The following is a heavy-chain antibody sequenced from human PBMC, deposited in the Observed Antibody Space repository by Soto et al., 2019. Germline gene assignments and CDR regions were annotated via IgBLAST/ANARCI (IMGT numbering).Heavy chain of an antibody. CDR3: ARELGMIAAYGMDV. D-gene: IGHD2-15*01. CDR1: GFTFSSYS. Sequence: EVQLVESGGGLVQPGGSLRLSCAASGFTFSSYSMNWVRQAPGKGLEWVSYISSSSSTIYYADSVKGRFTISRDNAKNSLYLQKKSLRDEDTAVYYCARELGMIAAYGMDVWGQGTTVTVSS. V-gene: IGHV3-48*02. CDR2: ISSSSSTI. J-gene: IGHJ6*02.